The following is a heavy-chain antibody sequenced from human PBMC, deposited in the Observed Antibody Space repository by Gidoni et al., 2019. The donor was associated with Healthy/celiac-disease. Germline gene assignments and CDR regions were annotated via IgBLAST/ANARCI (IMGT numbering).Heavy chain of an antibody. CDR3: ARGYNSGYGGYFDY. D-gene: IGHD5-12*01. CDR1: GFAFSSYG. V-gene: IGHV3-33*01. CDR2: IWYDGSNK. Sequence: QVQLVESGGGVVQPGRSLRLSCAASGFAFSSYGMHWVRQAPGKGLEWVAVIWYDGSNKYYADSVKGRFTISRDNSKNTLYLQMNSLRAEDTAVYYCARGYNSGYGGYFDYWGQGTLVTVSS. J-gene: IGHJ4*02.